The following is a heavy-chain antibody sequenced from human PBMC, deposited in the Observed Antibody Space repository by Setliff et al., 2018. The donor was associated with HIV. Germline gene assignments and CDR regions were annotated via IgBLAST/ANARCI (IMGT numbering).Heavy chain of an antibody. V-gene: IGHV4-4*07. D-gene: IGHD3-10*01. J-gene: IGHJ4*02. CDR2: VSTSGST. Sequence: SETLSLTCTVSGGSISTYYWSWIRQPAGKGLEWIGRVSTSGSTKYNPSLKSRVTISEDTSKNQFSLKMRSVTAADTAVYYCATSPAGEILGSRPFYFDYWGQGTLVTVSS. CDR1: GGSISTYY. CDR3: ATSPAGEILGSRPFYFDY.